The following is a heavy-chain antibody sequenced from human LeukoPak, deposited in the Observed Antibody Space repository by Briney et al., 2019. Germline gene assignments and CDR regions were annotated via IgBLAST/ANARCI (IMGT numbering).Heavy chain of an antibody. J-gene: IGHJ4*02. CDR1: GGSFSGYY. Sequence: SETLSLTCAVYGGSFSGYYWSWIRQPPGKGLEWIGYIYYSGSTYYNPSLKSRVTISVDTSKNQFSLKLSSVTAADTAVYYCARGRDGYNFLNRGEYYYFDYWGQGTLVTVSS. CDR3: ARGRDGYNFLNRGEYYYFDY. D-gene: IGHD5-24*01. V-gene: IGHV4-59*08. CDR2: IYYSGST.